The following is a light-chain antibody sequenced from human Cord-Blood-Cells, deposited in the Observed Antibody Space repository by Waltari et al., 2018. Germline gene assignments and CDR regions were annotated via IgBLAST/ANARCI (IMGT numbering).Light chain of an antibody. J-gene: IGKJ5*01. CDR2: DAS. V-gene: IGKV3-11*01. CDR1: QSVSRY. CDR3: QQRSNWPIT. Sequence: EIVLTQSPATLSLSPGERATLSCRASQSVSRYLAWYQQKPGQAPRLFIYDASNRATGIPARFSGSGSGTDFTLTISSLEPEDFAVYYCQQRSNWPITFGQGTRLEIK.